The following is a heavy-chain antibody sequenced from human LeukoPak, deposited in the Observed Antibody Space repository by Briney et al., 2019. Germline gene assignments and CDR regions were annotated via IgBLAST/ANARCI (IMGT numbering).Heavy chain of an antibody. CDR1: GLTFSSYS. CDR3: ARVGYTGIISSPHDAFDI. CDR2: ISSSSSYI. Sequence: GGSLRLSCTASGLTFSSYSMNWVRQAPGKGLEWVSSISSSSSYIYYTDSVKGRFTISRDNAKKSLYLQMNSLRAEDTAVYYCARVGYTGIISSPHDAFDIWGQGTMVTVSS. D-gene: IGHD5-18*01. J-gene: IGHJ3*02. V-gene: IGHV3-21*01.